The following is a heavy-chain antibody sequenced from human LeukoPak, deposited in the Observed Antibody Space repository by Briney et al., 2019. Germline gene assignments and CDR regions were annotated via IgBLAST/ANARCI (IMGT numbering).Heavy chain of an antibody. V-gene: IGHV3-23*01. CDR3: PKQSYASGWNPFDY. Sequence: PGGSLRLSCAASGFTFSSYAMSWARQAPGKGLEWVSTGSGGGVTTYYADSAKGRFTIPRDNSKNTLYLQMNSLTAEDTAVYYCPKQSYASGWNPFDYWGQGILVTVSS. CDR2: GSGGGVTT. J-gene: IGHJ4*02. CDR1: GFTFSSYA. D-gene: IGHD6-19*01.